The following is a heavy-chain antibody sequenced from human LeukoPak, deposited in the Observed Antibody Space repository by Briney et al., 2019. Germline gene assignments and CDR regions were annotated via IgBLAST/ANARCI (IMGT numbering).Heavy chain of an antibody. J-gene: IGHJ6*03. Sequence: KPSETLSLTCTVSGGSISSYYWSWIRQPPGKGLEWIGYIYYSGSTNYNPSLKSRVTISVDTSKNQFSLKLSSVTAADTAVYYCARGGRAYYDILTGHHYYYYMDVWGKGTTVTVSS. CDR2: IYYSGST. V-gene: IGHV4-59*01. CDR3: ARGGRAYYDILTGHHYYYYMDV. CDR1: GGSISSYY. D-gene: IGHD3-9*01.